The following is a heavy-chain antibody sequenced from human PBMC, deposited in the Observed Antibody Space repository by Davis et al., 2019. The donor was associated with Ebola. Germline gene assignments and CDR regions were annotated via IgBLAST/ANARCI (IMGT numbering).Heavy chain of an antibody. Sequence: ASVKVSCKASGYTFTSYGISWVRQAPGQGLEWMGWISAYNGNTNYAQKLQGRVTMTTDTSTSTAYMELRSLRSDDTAVYYCARDPGICSSTSCYSIYYYYGMDVWGQGTTVTVSS. D-gene: IGHD2-2*01. CDR1: GYTFTSYG. J-gene: IGHJ6*02. CDR3: ARDPGICSSTSCYSIYYYYGMDV. V-gene: IGHV1-18*01. CDR2: ISAYNGNT.